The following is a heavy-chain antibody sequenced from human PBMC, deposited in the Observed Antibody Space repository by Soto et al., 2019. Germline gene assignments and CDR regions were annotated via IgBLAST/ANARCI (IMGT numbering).Heavy chain of an antibody. CDR1: GYSFTSYW. CDR3: ARQWELPDYYYGMDV. J-gene: IGHJ6*02. Sequence: PGESLKISCKGSGYSFTSYWIGWVRQMPGKGLEWMGIIYPGDSDTRYSPSFQGQVTISADKSISTAYLQWSSLKASDTAMYYCARQWELPDYYYGMDVRGQGTTVTVS. V-gene: IGHV5-51*01. D-gene: IGHD1-26*01. CDR2: IYPGDSDT.